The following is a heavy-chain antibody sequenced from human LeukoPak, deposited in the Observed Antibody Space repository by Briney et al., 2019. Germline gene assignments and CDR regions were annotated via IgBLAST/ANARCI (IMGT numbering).Heavy chain of an antibody. D-gene: IGHD6-6*01. CDR3: ARDPEYSSSSDGGPYFDY. Sequence: SQTLSLTCAISGDSVSSNSAAWNWIRQSPSRGLEWLGRTYYRSKWYNDYAVSVKSRITINSDTSKNQLSLQLNSVTPEDTAVYYCARDPEYSSSSDGGPYFDYWGQGTLVTVSS. CDR1: GDSVSSNSAA. J-gene: IGHJ4*02. CDR2: TYYRSKWYN. V-gene: IGHV6-1*01.